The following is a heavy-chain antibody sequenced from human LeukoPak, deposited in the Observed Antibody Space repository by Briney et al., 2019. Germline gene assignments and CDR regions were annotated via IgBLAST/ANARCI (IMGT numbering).Heavy chain of an antibody. Sequence: SETLSLTWAVYGGSFSGYYWSWIRQPPAKGLEWIGEINHSGSTNYNPSLKSRVTISVDTSKNQFSLKLSSVTPADTAVYYCARGGYDILTGYYRYYYYGMDVWGKGTTVTVSS. CDR3: ARGGYDILTGYYRYYYYGMDV. D-gene: IGHD3-9*01. J-gene: IGHJ6*04. CDR1: GGSFSGYY. V-gene: IGHV4-34*01. CDR2: INHSGST.